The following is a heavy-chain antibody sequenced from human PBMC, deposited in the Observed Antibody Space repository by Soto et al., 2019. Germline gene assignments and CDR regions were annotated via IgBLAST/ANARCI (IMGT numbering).Heavy chain of an antibody. CDR1: GGSVSSGSYY. J-gene: IGHJ5*02. CDR3: ARDHGWGVEIPKCDNWCDP. Sequence: QVQLQESGPGLVKPSETLSLTCTVSGGSVSSGSYYWSWIRQPPGKGLKWIGYIYYSGSSNYNPSLKSRVTISVDTSKNQFSLKLSSVTAADTAVYYCARDHGWGVEIPKCDNWCDPWGQGTLVTVSS. CDR2: IYYSGSS. D-gene: IGHD3-16*01. V-gene: IGHV4-61*01.